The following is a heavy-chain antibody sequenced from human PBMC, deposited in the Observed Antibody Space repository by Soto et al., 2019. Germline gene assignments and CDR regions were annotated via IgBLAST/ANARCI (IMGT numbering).Heavy chain of an antibody. J-gene: IGHJ4*02. CDR1: GFTFNNYA. CDR3: AKDRLAGNFDY. CDR2: ISNTGGST. V-gene: IGHV3-23*01. Sequence: EVQLLDSGGGLVQPGGSLRLSCAASGFTFNNYAMNWVRQAPGKGLEWVATISNTGGSTYYADSVKGRFTNSRDNSKNTLYLQMNSLRVEDKAVYYCAKDRLAGNFDYWGQGTQVTVSS.